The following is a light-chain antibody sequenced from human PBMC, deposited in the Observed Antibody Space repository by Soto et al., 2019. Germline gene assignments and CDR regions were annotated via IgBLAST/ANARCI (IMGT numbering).Light chain of an antibody. V-gene: IGKV3-11*01. CDR3: QHRSHWPPRT. Sequence: EIVLTQSPATLSLSPGERATLSCRASQTVDSYLVWYQQKPGQAPRLLIYDASIRATGIAARFSGSGSGTDFTLTISSLEPEDFAVYYCQHRSHWPPRTFGGGTKVEIK. CDR1: QTVDSY. J-gene: IGKJ4*01. CDR2: DAS.